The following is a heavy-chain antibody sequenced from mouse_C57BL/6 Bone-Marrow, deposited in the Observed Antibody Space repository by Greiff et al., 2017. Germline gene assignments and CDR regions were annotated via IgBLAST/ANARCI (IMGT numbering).Heavy chain of an antibody. CDR2: IYPRSGNT. CDR1: GYTFTSYG. CDR3: GNIYYYGSRYFDY. J-gene: IGHJ2*01. V-gene: IGHV1-81*01. Sequence: QVQLQQSGAELARPGASVKLSCKASGYTFTSYGISWVKQRTGQGLEWIGEIYPRSGNTYYNEKFKGKATLTADTSSSTAYMELRSLTSEDSAVYFCGNIYYYGSRYFDYWGQGTTLTVSS. D-gene: IGHD1-1*01.